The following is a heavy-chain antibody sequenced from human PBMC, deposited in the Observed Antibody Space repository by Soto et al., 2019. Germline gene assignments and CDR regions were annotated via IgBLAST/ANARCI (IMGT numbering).Heavy chain of an antibody. V-gene: IGHV1-46*03. D-gene: IGHD4-17*01. CDR2: INPSGGST. Sequence: ASVKVSCKASGYTFTSYYMHWVRQAPGQGLEWMGIINPSGGSTSYAQKFQGRVTMTRDTSTSTVYMELSSLRSEDTAVYYCARCPLDYGGNSARIDCWGQGTLVTVSS. CDR3: ARCPLDYGGNSARIDC. J-gene: IGHJ4*02. CDR1: GYTFTSYY.